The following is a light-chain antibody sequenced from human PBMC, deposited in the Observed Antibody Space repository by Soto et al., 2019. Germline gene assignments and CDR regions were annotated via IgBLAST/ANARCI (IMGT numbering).Light chain of an antibody. CDR3: QQYNNWPQT. CDR2: GAS. Sequence: IGVTQSPATLSVSPGGRATLSCRASQSISSNLAWYQQKPGQAPRLLIYGASTRATGIPARFSGSGSGTEFTLTISSLQSEDFAVYYCQQYNNWPQTFGQGTKVDI. V-gene: IGKV3-15*01. CDR1: QSISSN. J-gene: IGKJ1*01.